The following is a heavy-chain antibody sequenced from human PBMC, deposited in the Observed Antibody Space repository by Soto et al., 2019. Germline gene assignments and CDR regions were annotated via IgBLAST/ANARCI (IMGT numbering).Heavy chain of an antibody. CDR3: AREYCGGDCYSKPLDY. D-gene: IGHD2-21*02. V-gene: IGHV1-2*04. Sequence: QVQLVQSGAEVKKPGASVEVSCKASGYTFTGYYMHWVRQAPGQGLEWMGWINPNSGGTNYAQKLQGWVTMTRDTSISTAYMELSRLRSDDTAVYYCAREYCGGDCYSKPLDYWGQGTLVTVSS. CDR1: GYTFTGYY. J-gene: IGHJ4*02. CDR2: INPNSGGT.